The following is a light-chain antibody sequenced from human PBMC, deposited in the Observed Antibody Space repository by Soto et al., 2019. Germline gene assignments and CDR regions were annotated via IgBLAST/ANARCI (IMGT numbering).Light chain of an antibody. CDR3: HQYHSYSRT. CDR1: QSISSW. CDR2: DAS. Sequence: DIQMTQSPSTLSASVGDRVTITCRASQSISSWLAWYQQKPGKAPKLLIYDASSLESGVPSRFSGSGSGTEFTLTISSLQPDDFATYYCHQYHSYSRTFGQGTKLEIK. V-gene: IGKV1-5*01. J-gene: IGKJ2*02.